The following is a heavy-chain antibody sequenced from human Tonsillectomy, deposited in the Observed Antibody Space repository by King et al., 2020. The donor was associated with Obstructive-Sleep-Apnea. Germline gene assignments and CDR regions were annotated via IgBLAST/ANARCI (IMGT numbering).Heavy chain of an antibody. CDR2: ISSSTTYI. CDR3: ARDEQLWLRGAFDY. V-gene: IGHV3-21*01. J-gene: IGHJ4*02. D-gene: IGHD5-24*01. Sequence: VQLVESGGGLVKPGGSLRLSCAASGFTFSTYSMNWVRQAPGKGLEWVSSISSSTTYIYYADSVKGRFTLSRDNAKNSLYLQMNSLRAEDTAVYYCARDEQLWLRGAFDYWGEGTLVTVSP. CDR1: GFTFSTYS.